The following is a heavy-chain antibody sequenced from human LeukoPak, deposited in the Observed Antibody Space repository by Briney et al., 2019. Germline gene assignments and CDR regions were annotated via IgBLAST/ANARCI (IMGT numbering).Heavy chain of an antibody. CDR3: ATGLSNWNDAFDY. Sequence: GESLKISCKGSGYSFTGSWISWVRQMPGKGLEWMGGIDPRDSYTNYRPSFQGHVTIPADTSISTAYLQWVSLKASDTAMYYCATGLSNWNDAFDYWGQGTLVTVSS. CDR1: GYSFTGSW. J-gene: IGHJ4*02. D-gene: IGHD1-20*01. V-gene: IGHV5-10-1*01. CDR2: IDPRDSYT.